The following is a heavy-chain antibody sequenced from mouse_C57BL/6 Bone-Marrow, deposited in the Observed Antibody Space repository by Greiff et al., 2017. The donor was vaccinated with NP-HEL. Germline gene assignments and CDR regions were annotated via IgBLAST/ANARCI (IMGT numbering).Heavy chain of an antibody. V-gene: IGHV2-2*01. CDR3: ARNRYDYEDWFAY. CDR2: IWSGGST. Sequence: QVQLQQSGPGLVQPSQSLSITCTVSGFSLTSYGVHWVRQSPGKGLEWLGVIWSGGSTDYNAAFISRLSISKDNSKSQVFFKMNSLQADDTAIYYCARNRYDYEDWFAYWGQGTLVTVSA. J-gene: IGHJ3*01. D-gene: IGHD2-4*01. CDR1: GFSLTSYG.